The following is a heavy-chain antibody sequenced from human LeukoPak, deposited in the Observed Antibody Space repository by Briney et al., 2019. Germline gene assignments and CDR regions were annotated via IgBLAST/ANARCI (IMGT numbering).Heavy chain of an antibody. CDR3: AKDVGKSLVTVAYFDY. CDR2: ISGSGGST. V-gene: IGHV3-23*01. CDR1: GFTFSSYA. Sequence: GGSLRLSCAASGFTFSSYAMSWVRQAPGKGLEWVSAISGSGGSTYYADSVKGRFTISRDNSKNTLYLQMNSLRAEDTAVYYCAKDVGKSLVTVAYFDYWGQGTLVTVSS. J-gene: IGHJ4*02. D-gene: IGHD3-10*01.